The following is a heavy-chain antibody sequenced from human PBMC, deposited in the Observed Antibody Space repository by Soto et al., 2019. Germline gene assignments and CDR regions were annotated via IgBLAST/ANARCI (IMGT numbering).Heavy chain of an antibody. D-gene: IGHD2-2*01. CDR2: TYYRSKWYN. V-gene: IGHV6-1*01. Sequence: SQTLSLTCAISGDSFSLNIAAWNWIRQSPSRGLEWLGRTYYRSKWYNDYAVSVKSRTTINPDTSKNQFSLQLNSVTPEDTAVYYCARLGDCSSASCLTAYGMDVWGQGTTVTVSS. CDR1: GDSFSLNIAA. J-gene: IGHJ6*02. CDR3: ARLGDCSSASCLTAYGMDV.